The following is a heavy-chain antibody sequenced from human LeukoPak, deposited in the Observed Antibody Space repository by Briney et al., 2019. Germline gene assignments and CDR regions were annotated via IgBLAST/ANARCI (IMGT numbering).Heavy chain of an antibody. D-gene: IGHD2-2*01. CDR2: INPNIGGT. CDR1: GYKFTGYY. CDR3: ARGGTRQPSDVFDI. J-gene: IGHJ3*02. V-gene: IGHV1-2*02. Sequence: GASVKVSCRASGYKFTGYYLHWVRQAPGQGLEWMGWINPNIGGTHYAQKFRGRVTMTRDTSINTAYMELSRLRSDDTAVYYCARGGTRQPSDVFDIWGQGTMVTVSS.